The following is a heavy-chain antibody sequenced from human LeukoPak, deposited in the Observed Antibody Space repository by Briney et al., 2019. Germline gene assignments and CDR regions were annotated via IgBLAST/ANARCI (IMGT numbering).Heavy chain of an antibody. V-gene: IGHV3-23*01. CDR2: ISGGGRTT. Sequence: GGSLRLSCAASAFTFSNYWMSWVRQAPGKGLQWVAVISGGGRTTEYADFVKGRFTISRDNSKNTLSLQMNSLTVEDTAIYFCAKNEVVKRYIDFWGQGTLVTVSS. D-gene: IGHD1-1*01. CDR1: AFTFSNYW. CDR3: AKNEVVKRYIDF. J-gene: IGHJ4*02.